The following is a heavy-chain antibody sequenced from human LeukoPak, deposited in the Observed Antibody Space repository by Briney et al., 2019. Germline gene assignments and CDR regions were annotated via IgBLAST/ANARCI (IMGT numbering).Heavy chain of an antibody. CDR1: GFTVSSNY. D-gene: IGHD1-26*01. CDR2: IYTGGST. Sequence: GGSLRLSCAASGFTVSSNYMSWVRQAPGKGLEWVPVIYTGGSTYYADSVKGRFTISRDNSKNTLYLQMSSLRAEDTAVYYCARFSSGSFDYWGQGTLVTVSS. J-gene: IGHJ4*02. V-gene: IGHV3-53*01. CDR3: ARFSSGSFDY.